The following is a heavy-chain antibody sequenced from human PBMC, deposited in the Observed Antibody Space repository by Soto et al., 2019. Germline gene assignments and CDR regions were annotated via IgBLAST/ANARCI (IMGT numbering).Heavy chain of an antibody. CDR3: VRHRGYCDMLTGYYTELNFDY. D-gene: IGHD3-9*01. CDR1: GGSISSSSYY. J-gene: IGHJ4*02. Sequence: SETLSLTCTVSGGSISSSSYYWGWIRQPPGKGLVWIGSIYYSGTTYYNPSLKSRVTISVDTSKNQFSLKLSSVTAADTAVYYCVRHRGYCDMLTGYYTELNFDYWGQGTLVTVSS. CDR2: IYYSGTT. V-gene: IGHV4-39*01.